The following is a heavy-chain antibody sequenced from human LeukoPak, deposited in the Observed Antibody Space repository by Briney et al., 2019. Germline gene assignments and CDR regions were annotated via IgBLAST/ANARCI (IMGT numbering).Heavy chain of an antibody. CDR2: ISYDGSNK. D-gene: IGHD5-12*01. V-gene: IGHV3-30*18. CDR1: GFTFSSYS. J-gene: IGHJ4*02. Sequence: PGGSLRLSCAASGFTFSSYSMHWVRQAPGKGLEWVAVISYDGSNKYYADSVKGRFTISRDNSKNTLYLQMNSLRAEDTAVYYCAKDLGGGYNFERGGAADYWGQGTLVTVSS. CDR3: AKDLGGGYNFERGGAADY.